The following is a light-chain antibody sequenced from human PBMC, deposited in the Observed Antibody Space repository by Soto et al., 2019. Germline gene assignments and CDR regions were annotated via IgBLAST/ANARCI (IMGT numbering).Light chain of an antibody. J-gene: IGLJ2*01. Sequence: QSVLTQPPSVSGTPGQRVTISCSGTSSNIGTNVVDWYQQLPGTAPRLLIYTNDRRPSGVPDRFSGSKSGTSASLAISGLQSEDGADYFCAAWDDSLNGYLLFGGGTKLTVL. V-gene: IGLV1-44*01. CDR2: TND. CDR3: AAWDDSLNGYLL. CDR1: SSNIGTNV.